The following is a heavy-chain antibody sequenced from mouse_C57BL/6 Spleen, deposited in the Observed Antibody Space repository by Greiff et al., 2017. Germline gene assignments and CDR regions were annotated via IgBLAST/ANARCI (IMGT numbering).Heavy chain of an antibody. V-gene: IGHV2-4*01. Sequence: QVQLKQSGPGLVQPSQSLSITCTVSGFSLTSYGVHWVRQPPGKGLEWLGVIWSGGSTDYNAAFISRLSISKDNSKSQVFLKMNSLQADDTAIYYCAKNGGNLGYAMDYWGQGTSVTFSS. CDR1: GFSLTSYG. CDR3: AKNGGNLGYAMDY. J-gene: IGHJ4*01. CDR2: IWSGGST.